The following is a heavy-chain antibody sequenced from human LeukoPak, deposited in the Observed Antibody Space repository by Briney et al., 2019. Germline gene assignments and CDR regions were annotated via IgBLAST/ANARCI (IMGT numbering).Heavy chain of an antibody. Sequence: GGSLRLSCAASGFTVSNNYMIWVRQAPGEGLEWVSLLYTGGETNYADSVKGRFTVSRDTSQNTVSLHMNSLSAEDTAVYYCARGFAPAYNFGVFDFWGQGTLVTVSS. CDR3: ARGFAPAYNFGVFDF. V-gene: IGHV3-53*01. D-gene: IGHD5-18*01. J-gene: IGHJ4*02. CDR2: LYTGGET. CDR1: GFTVSNNY.